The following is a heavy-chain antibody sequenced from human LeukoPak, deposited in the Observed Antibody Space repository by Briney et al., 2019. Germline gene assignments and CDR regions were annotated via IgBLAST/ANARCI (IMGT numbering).Heavy chain of an antibody. D-gene: IGHD6-19*01. Sequence: PGGSLRLSCAASGFTISSTDVNWVRQAPGRGLEWVSVLYSGATPYYADSVKGRFTISRDNSRNTLYLQMNSLRAEDMAVYYCAKDHLVAGLYFDYWGQGILVTVSS. CDR2: LYSGATP. V-gene: IGHV3-53*01. J-gene: IGHJ4*02. CDR3: AKDHLVAGLYFDY. CDR1: GFTISSTD.